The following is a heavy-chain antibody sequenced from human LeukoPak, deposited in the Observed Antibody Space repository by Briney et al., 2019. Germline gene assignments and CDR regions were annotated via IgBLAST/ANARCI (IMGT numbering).Heavy chain of an antibody. Sequence: GGSLRLSCAASGFTFSSYWMHWVRQAPGKGLVWVSRINSDGSSTSYADSVKGRFTISRDNAKNTLYLQMNSLRAEDTAVYYCALEEEWELLVLDYWGQGTLVTVSS. J-gene: IGHJ4*02. CDR2: INSDGSST. CDR1: GFTFSSYW. V-gene: IGHV3-74*01. D-gene: IGHD1-26*01. CDR3: ALEEEWELLVLDY.